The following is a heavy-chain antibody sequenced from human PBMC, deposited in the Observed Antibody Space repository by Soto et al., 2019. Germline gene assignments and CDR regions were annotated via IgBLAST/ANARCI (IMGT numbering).Heavy chain of an antibody. D-gene: IGHD2-21*02. CDR3: VRQRGVMTDFAYFDS. Sequence: GGSLRLSCAASGFTFKTYVMNWVRQAPGKGLEWVSYISGTTDTINFADSVRGRFTISRDNAKNSMFLQMDSLRDADTAVYYCVRQRGVMTDFAYFDSWGQGTLVTVSS. CDR1: GFTFKTYV. CDR2: ISGTTDTI. J-gene: IGHJ4*02. V-gene: IGHV3-48*02.